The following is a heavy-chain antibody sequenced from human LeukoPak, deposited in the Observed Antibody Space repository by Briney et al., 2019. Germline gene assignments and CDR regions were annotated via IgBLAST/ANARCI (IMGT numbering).Heavy chain of an antibody. V-gene: IGHV3-9*01. D-gene: IGHD3-22*01. Sequence: PGGSLRLSCAASGFTFDDYAMHWVRQAPGKGLEWVSGISWNSGSIGYADSVKGRFTISRDNAKNSLYLQMNSLRAEDTALYYCAKDGLDYYDSSGYSDYFDYWGQGTLVTVSS. CDR1: GFTFDDYA. J-gene: IGHJ4*02. CDR3: AKDGLDYYDSSGYSDYFDY. CDR2: ISWNSGSI.